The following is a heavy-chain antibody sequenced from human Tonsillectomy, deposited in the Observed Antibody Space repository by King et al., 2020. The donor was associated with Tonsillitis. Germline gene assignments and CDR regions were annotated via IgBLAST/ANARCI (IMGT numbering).Heavy chain of an antibody. CDR3: ARETPGDYGDYYHAFDI. CDR2: IYYSGST. V-gene: IGHV4-59*01. Sequence: VQLQESGPGLVKPSETLSLTCTVSGGSISSYYWSWIRQPPGKGLEWIGYIYYSGSTNYNPPLKSRVTISVDTSKNQFSLKLSSVTAADTAVYYCARETPGDYGDYYHAFDIWGQGTMVTVSS. D-gene: IGHD4-17*01. CDR1: GGSISSYY. J-gene: IGHJ3*02.